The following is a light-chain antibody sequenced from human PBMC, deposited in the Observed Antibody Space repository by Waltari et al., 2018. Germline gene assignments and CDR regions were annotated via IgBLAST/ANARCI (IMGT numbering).Light chain of an antibody. Sequence: QSVLTQPPSVSGAPGQRVTISCTGSSSNIGAGYDVHWYQHPPGTAPTLLISDSNTRPSGLPARFSASKSGTSASLAITGLQAEDEADYYCLSYDRSLRGSVFGGGTKLTVL. CDR1: SSNIGAGYD. J-gene: IGLJ2*01. CDR3: LSYDRSLRGSV. V-gene: IGLV1-40*01. CDR2: DSN.